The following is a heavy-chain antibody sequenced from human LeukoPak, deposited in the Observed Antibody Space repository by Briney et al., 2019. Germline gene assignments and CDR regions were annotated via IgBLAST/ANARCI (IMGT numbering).Heavy chain of an antibody. CDR3: ASTRGYSYGLTDY. V-gene: IGHV4-34*01. D-gene: IGHD5-18*01. J-gene: IGHJ4*02. CDR1: GGSFSGYY. Sequence: SETLSLTCAVYGGSFSGYYWSWIRQPPGKGLDWIGEINHSGSTNYNPSLKSRVTISVDTSKNQFSLKLSSVTAADTAVYYCASTRGYSYGLTDYWGQGTLVTVSS. CDR2: INHSGST.